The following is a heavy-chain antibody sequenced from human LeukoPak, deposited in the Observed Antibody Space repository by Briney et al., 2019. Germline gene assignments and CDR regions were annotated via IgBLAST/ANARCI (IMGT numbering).Heavy chain of an antibody. V-gene: IGHV4-39*07. CDR1: GGSISSSSYY. CDR3: ASLSSAGWGTSFDY. J-gene: IGHJ4*02. CDR2: IYYSGST. Sequence: SETLSLTCTVSGGSISSSSYYWGWIRQPPGNGLEWIGSIYYSGSTYYNPSLKSRVTISVDTSKNQFSLKLSSVTAADTAVYYCASLSSAGWGTSFDYWGQGTLVTVSS. D-gene: IGHD6-19*01.